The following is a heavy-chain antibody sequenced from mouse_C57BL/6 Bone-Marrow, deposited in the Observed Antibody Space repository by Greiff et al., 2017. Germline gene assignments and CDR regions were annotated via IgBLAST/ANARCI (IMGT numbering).Heavy chain of an antibody. Sequence: EVKLEASGGGLVQPGGSMKLSCVASGFTFSNYWMNWVRQSPEKGLEWVAQIRLKSDNYATHYAESVKGRFTISRDDSKSSVYLQMNNLRAEDTGIYYCTARWYFDVWGTGTTVTVSS. J-gene: IGHJ1*03. CDR1: GFTFSNYW. CDR2: IRLKSDNYAT. CDR3: TARWYFDV. V-gene: IGHV6-3*01.